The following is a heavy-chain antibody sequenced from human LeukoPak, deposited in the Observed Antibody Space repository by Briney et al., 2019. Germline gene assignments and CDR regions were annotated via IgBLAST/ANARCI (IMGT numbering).Heavy chain of an antibody. D-gene: IGHD4-17*01. Sequence: SETLSLTCTVSGGSISSYYWSWIRHPPGKGLEWIGYIYYSGSTNYNPSLKSRVTISVDTSKNQFSLKLSSVTAADTAVYYCARVPTVTFFDYWGQGTLVTVSS. CDR1: GGSISSYY. J-gene: IGHJ4*02. CDR3: ARVPTVTFFDY. V-gene: IGHV4-59*08. CDR2: IYYSGST.